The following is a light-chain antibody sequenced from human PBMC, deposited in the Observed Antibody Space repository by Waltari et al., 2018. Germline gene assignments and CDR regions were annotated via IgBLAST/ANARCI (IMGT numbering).Light chain of an antibody. Sequence: QSALSQPHSVSGPPGLSVTVSFTGTITDVGAYNYVSWYQRHPGNAPKLIIYDVTQRPSGVPDRFSGSKSGNTASLTISGLQADDEADYYCCSYAGSYPYVVFGGGTKLTVL. CDR1: ITDVGAYNY. CDR3: CSYAGSYPYVV. CDR2: DVT. J-gene: IGLJ2*01. V-gene: IGLV2-11*01.